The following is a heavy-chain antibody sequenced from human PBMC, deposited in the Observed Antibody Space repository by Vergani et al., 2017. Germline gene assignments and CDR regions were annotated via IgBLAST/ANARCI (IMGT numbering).Heavy chain of an antibody. CDR2: ISYDGSNK. CDR1: GFTFSSYA. V-gene: IGHV3-30-3*01. CDR3: ARAPAEHSSSWYVPLDY. Sequence: QVQLVESGGGVVQPGRSLRLSCAASGFTFSSYAMHWVRQAPGKGLEWVAVISYDGSNKYYADSVKGRFTISRDNSKKTLYLQMNSLRAEDTAVYYCARAPAEHSSSWYVPLDYWGQGTLVTVSS. D-gene: IGHD6-13*01. J-gene: IGHJ4*02.